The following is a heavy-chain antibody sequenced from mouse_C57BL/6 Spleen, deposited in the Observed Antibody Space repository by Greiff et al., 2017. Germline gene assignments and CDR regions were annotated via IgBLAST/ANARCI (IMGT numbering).Heavy chain of an antibody. CDR2: IYPGSGNT. CDR3: ARSETAQATGNFDY. J-gene: IGHJ2*01. Sequence: QVQLQQSGAELVRPGASVKLSCKASGYTFTDYYINWVKQRPGQGLEWIARIYPGSGNTYYNEKFKGKATLTAEKSSSTAYMQLSSLTSEDSAVYFCARSETAQATGNFDYWGQGTTLTVSS. CDR1: GYTFTDYY. V-gene: IGHV1-76*01. D-gene: IGHD3-2*02.